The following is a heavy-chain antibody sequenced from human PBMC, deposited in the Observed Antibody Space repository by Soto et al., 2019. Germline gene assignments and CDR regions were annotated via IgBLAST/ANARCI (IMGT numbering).Heavy chain of an antibody. CDR2: IYYGGST. J-gene: IGHJ6*02. V-gene: IGHV4-59*01. D-gene: IGHD3-22*01. Sequence: SETLSLTCTVSGGSISSYYWSWIRQPPGKGLEWIGYIYYGGSTNYNPSLKSRVTISVDTSKSQFSLKLSSVTAADTAVYYCARIVGSSGYFSGMDVWGQGTTVTVSS. CDR3: ARIVGSSGYFSGMDV. CDR1: GGSISSYY.